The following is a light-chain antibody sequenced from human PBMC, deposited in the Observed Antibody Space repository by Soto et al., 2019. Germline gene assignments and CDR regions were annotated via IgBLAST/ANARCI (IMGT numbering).Light chain of an antibody. CDR3: QQSYATVRT. V-gene: IGKV1-39*01. CDR2: AAS. J-gene: IGKJ4*01. Sequence: DIQMTQSPSSLSTSVGDRVTITCRASQGISTFLNWYQQKPGKAPRLLIYAASRLQSGVPARFSGSGAETDFTLTITSLQAEDFGIYYCQQSYATVRTFGGGTKVE. CDR1: QGISTF.